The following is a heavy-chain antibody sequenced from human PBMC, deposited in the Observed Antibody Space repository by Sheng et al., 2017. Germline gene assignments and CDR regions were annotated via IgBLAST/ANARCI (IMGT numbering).Heavy chain of an antibody. D-gene: IGHD5-12*01. J-gene: IGHJ4*02. CDR3: ARDHVEMATITKFGS. CDR2: ISSSGSTI. V-gene: IGHV3-48*03. Sequence: EVQLVESGGGLVQPGGSLRLSCAASGFTFSSYEMNWVRQAPGKGLEWVSYISSSGSTIYYADSVKGRFTISRDNAKNSLYLQMNSLRAEDTAVYYCARDHVEMATITKFGSWGQGTLVTVSS. CDR1: GFTFSSYE.